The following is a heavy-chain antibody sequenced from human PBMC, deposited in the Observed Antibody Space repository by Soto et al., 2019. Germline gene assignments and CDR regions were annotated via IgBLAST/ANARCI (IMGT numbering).Heavy chain of an antibody. CDR1: GGSISSGGYS. CDR3: ASSHAGAHITAAVH. CDR2: IDHSVST. J-gene: IGHJ1*01. D-gene: IGHD6-13*01. Sequence: QLQLQESGSGLVKPSQTLSLTCAVSGGSISSGGYSWSWIRQPPGKGLEWIGYIDHSVSTYYNPSLKSRVTISVDRSKNQFSLKLSSVTAADTAVYYCASSHAGAHITAAVHWGQGTLVTVSS. V-gene: IGHV4-30-2*01.